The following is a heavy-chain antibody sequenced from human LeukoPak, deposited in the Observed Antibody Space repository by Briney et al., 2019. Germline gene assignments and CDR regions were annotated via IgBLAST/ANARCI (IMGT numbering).Heavy chain of an antibody. CDR3: ARRGIDCSSTSCYYAFDI. V-gene: IGHV5-51*01. CDR1: GYSFTSYW. CDR2: IYPGDSDT. J-gene: IGHJ3*02. D-gene: IGHD2-2*01. Sequence: GESLKISCKGSGYSFTSYWIGWVRQMPGKGLEWMGIIYPGDSDTRYSPPFQGQVTISADKSISTAYLQWSSLKASDTAMYYCARRGIDCSSTSCYYAFDIWGQGTMVTVSS.